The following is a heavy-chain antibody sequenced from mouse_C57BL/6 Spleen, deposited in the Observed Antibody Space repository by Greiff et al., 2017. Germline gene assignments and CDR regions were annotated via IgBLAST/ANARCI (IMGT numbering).Heavy chain of an antibody. J-gene: IGHJ3*01. Sequence: VQLQQSGPELVKPGASVKMSCKASGYTFTDYNMHWVKQSPGKSLEWIGYINPNNGGTSYNKKFKGKATLTVNKSSRTAYMELRGLTSADSAVYDCANYYGGSYGEGFAYWGQGTLVTVSA. CDR1: GYTFTDYN. CDR2: INPNNGGT. CDR3: ANYYGGSYGEGFAY. V-gene: IGHV1-22*01. D-gene: IGHD1-1*01.